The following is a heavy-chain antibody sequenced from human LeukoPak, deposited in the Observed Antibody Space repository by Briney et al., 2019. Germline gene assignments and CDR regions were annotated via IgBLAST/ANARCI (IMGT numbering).Heavy chain of an antibody. CDR3: ARGVATGILDY. CDR2: INPSGGST. D-gene: IGHD5-12*01. CDR1: GYTFTSYY. Sequence: ASVKVSCKSSGYTFTSYYMHWVRQAPGQGLEWMGIINPSGGSTSYAQKFQGRVTMTRDMSTSTVYMELSSLRSEDTAVYYCARGVATGILDYWGQGTLVTVSS. J-gene: IGHJ4*02. V-gene: IGHV1-46*01.